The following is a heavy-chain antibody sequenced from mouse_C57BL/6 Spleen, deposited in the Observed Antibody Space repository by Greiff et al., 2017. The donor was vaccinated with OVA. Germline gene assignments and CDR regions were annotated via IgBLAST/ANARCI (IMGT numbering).Heavy chain of an antibody. CDR1: GYTFTSYW. Sequence: QVQLQQPGAELVRPGPSVKLSCKASGYTFTSYWMHWVKQRPGQGLEWIGVIDPSDSYTNYNQKFKGKATLTVDTSSSTAYMQLSSLTSEDSAVYYCAREGAGTGFAYWGQGTLVTVSA. D-gene: IGHD4-1*01. CDR3: AREGAGTGFAY. J-gene: IGHJ3*01. CDR2: IDPSDSYT. V-gene: IGHV1-59*01.